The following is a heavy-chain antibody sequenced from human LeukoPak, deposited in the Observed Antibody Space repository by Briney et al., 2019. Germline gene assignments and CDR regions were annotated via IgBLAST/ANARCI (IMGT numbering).Heavy chain of an antibody. CDR2: ISYDGNKK. CDR3: AKGSQERIVVVPAAINS. J-gene: IGHJ4*02. CDR1: GFIFGDYG. V-gene: IGHV3-30*18. Sequence: GGSLRLSCEVSGFIFGDYGMHWVRQAPGKGLEWVAVISYDGNKKYYADSVKGRFTISRDNSKNTVYMQMNSLRAEDTAVYYCAKGSQERIVVVPAAINSWGQGTLVTVSS. D-gene: IGHD2-2*02.